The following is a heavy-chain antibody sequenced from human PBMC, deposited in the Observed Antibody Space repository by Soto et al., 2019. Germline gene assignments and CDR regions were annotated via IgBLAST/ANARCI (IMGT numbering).Heavy chain of an antibody. V-gene: IGHV6-1*01. Sequence: SQTLSLTCAISGDSVSSNSAAWNWIRQSPSRGLEWLGRTYYRSKWYNDYAVSVKSRITINPDTSKNQFSLQLKSVTPEDTAVYYCARDLLDTAMVYYYYYGMDVWGQGTTVTVSS. D-gene: IGHD5-18*01. CDR2: TYYRSKWYN. CDR1: GDSVSSNSAA. CDR3: ARDLLDTAMVYYYYYGMDV. J-gene: IGHJ6*02.